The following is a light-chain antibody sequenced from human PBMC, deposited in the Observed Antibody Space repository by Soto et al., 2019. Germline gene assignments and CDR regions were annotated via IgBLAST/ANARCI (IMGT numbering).Light chain of an antibody. CDR1: QNIRSR. V-gene: IGKV1-5*01. Sequence: DFQMTHSPSSRSSSVVDRVTIXFRASQNIRSRLAWFQQKPGKAPKLLIYDASSLESGVPQRFSGSGSGTEFTLTISSLQTDDFSTYYCQQYHSYSEAFGQGTKVDIK. CDR3: QQYHSYSEA. J-gene: IGKJ1*01. CDR2: DAS.